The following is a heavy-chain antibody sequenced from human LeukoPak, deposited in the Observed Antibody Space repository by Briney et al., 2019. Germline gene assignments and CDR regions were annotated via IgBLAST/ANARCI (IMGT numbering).Heavy chain of an antibody. CDR1: GFTLRNYA. V-gene: IGHV3-23*01. Sequence: PTGGSLRLSCAASGFTLRNYAMSWVRQAPGKGLEWVSSISYNGGSTYYADSVKGRFTISRENSKNTLYLQMNSLRVEDTALYFCAKGANWALGNNYFDYWGQGTLVTVSS. CDR3: AKGANWALGNNYFDY. J-gene: IGHJ4*02. CDR2: ISYNGGST. D-gene: IGHD7-27*01.